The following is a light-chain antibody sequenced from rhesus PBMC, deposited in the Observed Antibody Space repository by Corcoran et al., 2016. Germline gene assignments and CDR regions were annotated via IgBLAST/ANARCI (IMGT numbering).Light chain of an antibody. CDR1: SNNVAYQG. V-gene: IGLV10-114*01. J-gene: IGLJ6*01. Sequence: QAGLTQPPSVSKALRQTVTLTCTGNSNNVAYQGAAWLQQQPGHPPKLLSHRNNNRPSGISARFSASRSGNTASLTITGLQPEDEADYYCAAWDSSLNAHVFGSGTKLTVL. CDR3: AAWDSSLNAHV. CDR2: RNN.